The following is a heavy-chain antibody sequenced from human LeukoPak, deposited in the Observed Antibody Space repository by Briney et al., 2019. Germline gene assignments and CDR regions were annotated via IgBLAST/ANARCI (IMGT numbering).Heavy chain of an antibody. Sequence: PGGSLRLSCAASGFTFSSYPMHWVRQAPGKGLEWVAVISNDGSNKDYVDSVKGRFTISRDNSKNTLYLQMNSLRAEDTAVYYCARDGGYGDYYDAFDIWGQGTMVTVSS. V-gene: IGHV3-30*04. CDR1: GFTFSSYP. CDR3: ARDGGYGDYYDAFDI. J-gene: IGHJ3*02. D-gene: IGHD4-17*01. CDR2: ISNDGSNK.